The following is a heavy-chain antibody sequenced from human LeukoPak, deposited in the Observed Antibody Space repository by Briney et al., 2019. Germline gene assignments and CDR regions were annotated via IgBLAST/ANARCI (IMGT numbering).Heavy chain of an antibody. CDR3: ARRYDSGSYHLPH. J-gene: IGHJ4*02. Sequence: ASVRVSCKASGYTFTSYDINWVRQAAGQGLESMGWMNPNSGNTGYAQKFQGRITMARNTSISTAYMELSSLTSEDTAVYFCARRYDSGSYHLPHWGQGTLVTVSS. CDR2: MNPNSGNT. CDR1: GYTFTSYD. D-gene: IGHD3-10*01. V-gene: IGHV1-8*01.